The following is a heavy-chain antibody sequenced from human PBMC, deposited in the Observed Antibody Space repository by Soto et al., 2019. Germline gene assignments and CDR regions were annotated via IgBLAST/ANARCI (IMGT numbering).Heavy chain of an antibody. CDR1: GFNFSTYW. V-gene: IGHV5-51*01. Sequence: GDSLNISCQGSGFNFSTYWIAWVRQMPGKGLEWMGVIYPGDSDIRYSPSFQGQVTISADKTISTAYLQWSSLKASDSAMYYCARKVNIGGWHYYFDYWGQGTPVIV. CDR3: ARKVNIGGWHYYFDY. D-gene: IGHD6-19*01. CDR2: IYPGDSDI. J-gene: IGHJ4*02.